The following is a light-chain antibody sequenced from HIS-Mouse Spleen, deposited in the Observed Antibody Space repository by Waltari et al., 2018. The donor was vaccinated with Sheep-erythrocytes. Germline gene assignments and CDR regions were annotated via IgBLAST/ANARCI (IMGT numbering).Light chain of an antibody. CDR2: GAS. CDR3: QQYGSSPFT. CDR1: PGCGSTY. V-gene: IGKV3-20*01. Sequence: SSRATPGCGSTYVAWNQQKPGHVPRFLIYGASSRATGIPDRFSGSGSGTDFTLTISRLEPEDFAVYYCQQYGSSPFTFGPGTKVDIK. J-gene: IGKJ3*01.